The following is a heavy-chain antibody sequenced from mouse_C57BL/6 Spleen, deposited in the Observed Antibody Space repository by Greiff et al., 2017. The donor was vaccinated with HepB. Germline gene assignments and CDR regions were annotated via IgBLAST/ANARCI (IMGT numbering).Heavy chain of an antibody. CDR2: ISYSGST. J-gene: IGHJ1*03. Sequence: VQLQQSGPGLAKPSQTLSLTCSVTGYSITSDYWNWIRKFPGNKLEYMGYISYSGSTYYNPSLKSRISITRDTSKNQYYLQLNSVTTEDTATYYCARSKRYYSNFYWYFDVWGTGTTVTVSS. CDR1: GYSITSDY. V-gene: IGHV3-8*01. CDR3: ARSKRYYSNFYWYFDV. D-gene: IGHD2-5*01.